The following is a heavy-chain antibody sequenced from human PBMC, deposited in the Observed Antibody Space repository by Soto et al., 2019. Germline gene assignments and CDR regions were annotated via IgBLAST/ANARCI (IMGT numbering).Heavy chain of an antibody. V-gene: IGHV3-30*18. CDR1: GFTFSSYG. Sequence: SLRLSCAASGFTFSSYGMHWVRQAPGKGLEWVAVISYDGSNKYYADSVKGRFTISRDNSKNTLYLQMNSLRAEDTAVYYCAKDGKARLSPVAGYNWFDPWGQGTLVTVSS. J-gene: IGHJ5*02. D-gene: IGHD6-19*01. CDR2: ISYDGSNK. CDR3: AKDGKARLSPVAGYNWFDP.